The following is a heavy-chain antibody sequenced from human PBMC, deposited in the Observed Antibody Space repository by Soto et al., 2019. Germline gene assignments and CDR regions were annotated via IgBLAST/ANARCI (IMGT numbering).Heavy chain of an antibody. J-gene: IGHJ4*02. CDR1: GFTFSSYS. D-gene: IGHD3-22*01. Sequence: ASGGGLVKPGGSLRLSCAASGFTFSSYSMNWVRQAPGKGLEWVSSISSSSSYIYYADSVKGRFTISRDNAKNSLYLQMNSLRAEDTAVYYCARRTSSYSSVYSCYWGQGTLVTVSS. CDR2: ISSSSSYI. V-gene: IGHV3-21*01. CDR3: ARRTSSYSSVYSCY.